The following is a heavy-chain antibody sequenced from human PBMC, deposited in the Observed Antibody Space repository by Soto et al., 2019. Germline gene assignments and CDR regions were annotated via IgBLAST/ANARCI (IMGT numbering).Heavy chain of an antibody. J-gene: IGHJ4*02. D-gene: IGHD3-3*01. Sequence: PGGSLRLSCTASGFKFDDYEMNWVRQAPGKGLGWVSYISSGGTTIYYADSVKGRFTISRDNAKNSLDLQMNSLRADDTAIYYCARALDFWSGYLSDWGQGTLVTVSS. CDR3: ARALDFWSGYLSD. V-gene: IGHV3-48*03. CDR2: ISSGGTTI. CDR1: GFKFDDYE.